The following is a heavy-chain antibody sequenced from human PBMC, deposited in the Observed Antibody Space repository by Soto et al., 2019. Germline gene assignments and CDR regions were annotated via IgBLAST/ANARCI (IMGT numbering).Heavy chain of an antibody. D-gene: IGHD6-19*01. CDR3: ARDGTGWTGGDH. J-gene: IGHJ4*02. CDR1: GFTFSDYD. CDR2: LWRDGSKV. Sequence: GGSLRLSCAASGFTFSDYDMHWVCQAPGKRLEWVAVLWRDGSKVYYADSVKGRFTISRDNSKNTLYLEMNSLRVEDTAVYYCARDGTGWTGGDHWGQGTLVTVSS. V-gene: IGHV3-33*01.